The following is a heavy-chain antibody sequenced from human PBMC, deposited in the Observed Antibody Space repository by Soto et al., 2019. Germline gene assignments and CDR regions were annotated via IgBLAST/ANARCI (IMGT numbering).Heavy chain of an antibody. J-gene: IGHJ5*02. CDR2: IKQDGSEK. Sequence: EVQLEESGGGLVQPGGSLRLSCAASGFTFSSYWMKWVRQAPGKGLEWVANIKQDGSEKYYVDSVEGRFTISRDNDKNSLYLQMNSLRVQDKAFYYWVPRGSWGQGILVTVSS. CDR3: VPRGS. CDR1: GFTFSSYW. V-gene: IGHV3-7*01. D-gene: IGHD3-10*01.